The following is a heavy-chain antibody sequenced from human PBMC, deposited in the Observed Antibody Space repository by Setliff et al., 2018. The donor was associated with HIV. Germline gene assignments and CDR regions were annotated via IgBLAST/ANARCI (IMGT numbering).Heavy chain of an antibody. CDR2: IYDSGSP. Sequence: SETLSLTCTVSGDSTSNEYWSWIRQPPGKGLEWIGYIYDSGSPKYNPSLKSRVTISIDTSKGQISLKLTSVTAADTAMYHCARVYYFDSSGYYQRGDVFDIWGQGTMVTVSS. CDR3: ARVYYFDSSGYYQRGDVFDI. J-gene: IGHJ3*02. D-gene: IGHD3-22*01. CDR1: GDSTSNEY. V-gene: IGHV4-59*01.